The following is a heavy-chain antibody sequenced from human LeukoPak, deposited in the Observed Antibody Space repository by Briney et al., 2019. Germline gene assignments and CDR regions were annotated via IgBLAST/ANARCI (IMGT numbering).Heavy chain of an antibody. J-gene: IGHJ4*02. CDR1: GFTFSSYS. Sequence: GGSLRLSCAASGFTFSSYSMNWVRQAPGKGLEWVSIIGGSGGGIHYADSVKGRFTISRDNSKNTLYLQMNSLRVEDTAVYYCAIDPNWGIHYWGQGVLVTVSS. CDR2: IGGSGGGI. V-gene: IGHV3-23*01. D-gene: IGHD7-27*01. CDR3: AIDPNWGIHY.